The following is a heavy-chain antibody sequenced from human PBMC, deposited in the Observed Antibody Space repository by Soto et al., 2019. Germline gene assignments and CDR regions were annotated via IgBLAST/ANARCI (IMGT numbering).Heavy chain of an antibody. CDR3: ARALYSSGWYMRP. J-gene: IGHJ5*02. V-gene: IGHV4-59*01. CDR1: GAYLSTDY. D-gene: IGHD6-19*01. CDR2: IFNSGST. Sequence: SETLSLTCTVSGAYLSTDYWSWIRQPPGKRPEWIGYIFNSGSTNQNPSLKSRVSISMDTSRNQFSLRLRSVTAADTAVYYCARALYSSGWYMRPWGQGTLVTVSS.